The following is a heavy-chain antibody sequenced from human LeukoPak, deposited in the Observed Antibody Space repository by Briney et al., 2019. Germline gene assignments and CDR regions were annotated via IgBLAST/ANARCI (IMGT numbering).Heavy chain of an antibody. J-gene: IGHJ4*02. CDR2: MNPNSGNT. CDR1: GYTFTSYD. V-gene: IGHV1-8*01. CDR3: ARGPALLCSGGGCYRGGSFDY. Sequence: GASVKVSCKASGYTFTSYDIDWVRQATGQGLEWMGWMNPNSGNTGYAQKFQGRVTMTRNTSISTAYMELSSLSSEDTAVYYCARGPALLCSGGGCYRGGSFDYWGQGTLVTVSS. D-gene: IGHD2-15*01.